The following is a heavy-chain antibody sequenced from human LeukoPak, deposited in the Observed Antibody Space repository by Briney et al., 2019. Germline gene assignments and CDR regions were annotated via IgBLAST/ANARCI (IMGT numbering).Heavy chain of an antibody. CDR1: GYPVTNWY. Sequence: AAVTVSCKRSGYPVTNWYMQWVGQAPGQGGDGMGIINPSSGSTNSAQQFQGTLTMTMDMSTSTVYLELSSLRFEDTAVYYCARAGGYCSSSTCYLAYYFDYWGQGTLVTVSS. CDR2: INPSSGST. CDR3: ARAGGYCSSSTCYLAYYFDY. J-gene: IGHJ4*02. V-gene: IGHV1-46*01. D-gene: IGHD2-2*01.